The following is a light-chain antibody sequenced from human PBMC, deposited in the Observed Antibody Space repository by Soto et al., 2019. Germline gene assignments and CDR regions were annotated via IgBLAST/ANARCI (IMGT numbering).Light chain of an antibody. V-gene: IGLV2-14*01. CDR1: SSDVGGYNY. Sequence: QSALTQPASVSGSPGQSITISCTGTSSDVGGYNYLSWYQQHPGKAPKVMIYEVSNRPSGVSNRFSGSKSGNTASLTISGLPAEDEADYFCSSYTTRGTPVFGGGNKLTVL. CDR3: SSYTTRGTPV. CDR2: EVS. J-gene: IGLJ3*02.